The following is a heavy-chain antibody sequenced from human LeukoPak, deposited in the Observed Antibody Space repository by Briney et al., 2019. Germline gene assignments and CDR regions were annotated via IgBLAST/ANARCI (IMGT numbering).Heavy chain of an antibody. CDR3: ARDNVVVVAATQYYYYYGMDV. J-gene: IGHJ6*02. CDR2: ISSSGSTI. Sequence: GGSLRLSCAASGFTFSSYEMNWVREAPGKGLEWVSYISSSGSTIYYADSVKGRFTISRDNAKNSLYLQMNSLRAEDTAVYYCARDNVVVVAATQYYYYYGMDVWGQGTTVTVSS. D-gene: IGHD2-15*01. CDR1: GFTFSSYE. V-gene: IGHV3-48*03.